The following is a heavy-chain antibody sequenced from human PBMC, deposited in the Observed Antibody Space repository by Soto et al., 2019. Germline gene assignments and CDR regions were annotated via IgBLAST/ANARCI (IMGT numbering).Heavy chain of an antibody. V-gene: IGHV4-31*03. Sequence: KPSETLSLTCTVSGGSISSGGYYWSWIRQHPGKGLEWIGYIYYSGSTYYNPSLKSRVTISVDTSKNQFSLKLSSVTAADTAVYYCASWGDSSPHAPARNYYRMDVWGQGTTVTVSS. CDR2: IYYSGST. CDR1: GGSISSGGYY. D-gene: IGHD6-13*01. J-gene: IGHJ6*02. CDR3: ASWGDSSPHAPARNYYRMDV.